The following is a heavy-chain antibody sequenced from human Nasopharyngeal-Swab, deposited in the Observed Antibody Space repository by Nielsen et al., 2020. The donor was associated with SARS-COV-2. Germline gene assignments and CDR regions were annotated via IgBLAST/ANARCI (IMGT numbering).Heavy chain of an antibody. J-gene: IGHJ6*02. CDR3: ARRRYNWNLDSDYYGMDV. D-gene: IGHD1-20*01. Sequence: VRQMPGKGLEWMGRIDPSDSYTNYSPSFQGHVTISADKSISTAYLQWSSLKASDTAMHYCARRRYNWNLDSDYYGMDVWGQGTTVTVSS. CDR2: IDPSDSYT. V-gene: IGHV5-10-1*01.